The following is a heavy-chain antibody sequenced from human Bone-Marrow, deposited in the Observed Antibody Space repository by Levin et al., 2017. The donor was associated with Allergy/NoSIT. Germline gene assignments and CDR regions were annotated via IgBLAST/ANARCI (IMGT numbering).Heavy chain of an antibody. CDR2: IYHTGST. CDR3: ASGVETYSSSAALGD. V-gene: IGHV4-61*01. D-gene: IGHD6-6*01. Sequence: SQTLSLTCTVSGGSVSSPTYYWRWIRQPPGKGLEWVAYIYHTGSTYNSPSLKSRVTISVDTSKNQFSLRLTSVTAADTAVYYCASGVETYSSSAALGDWGQGTLVTVSS. J-gene: IGHJ4*02. CDR1: GGSVSSPTYY.